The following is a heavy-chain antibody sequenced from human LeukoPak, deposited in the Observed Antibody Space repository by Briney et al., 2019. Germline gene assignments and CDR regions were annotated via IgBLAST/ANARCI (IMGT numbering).Heavy chain of an antibody. J-gene: IGHJ3*02. Sequence: SETLSLTCTVSGGSISSYYWSWIRQPAGKGLEWIGRIYTSGSTNYNPSLRSRVTMSGDTSKNQFSLKLSSVTAADTAVYYCARAGVWSGYYRGAFDIWGQGTMVTVSS. CDR2: IYTSGST. CDR1: GGSISSYY. V-gene: IGHV4-4*07. CDR3: ARAGVWSGYYRGAFDI. D-gene: IGHD3-3*01.